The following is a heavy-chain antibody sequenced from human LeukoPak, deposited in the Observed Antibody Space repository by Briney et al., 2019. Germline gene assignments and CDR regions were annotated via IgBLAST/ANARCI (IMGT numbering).Heavy chain of an antibody. CDR3: ARAEFSVAGDLVDY. Sequence: GESLKISCKGSGYSFTSYWIGWVRQAPGQGLEWMGWINPNSGGTNYAQKFQGRVTMTRDTSISTAYMELSRLRSDDTAVYYCARAEFSVAGDLVDYWGQGTLVTVSS. V-gene: IGHV1-2*02. D-gene: IGHD6-19*01. J-gene: IGHJ4*02. CDR1: GYSFTSYW. CDR2: INPNSGGT.